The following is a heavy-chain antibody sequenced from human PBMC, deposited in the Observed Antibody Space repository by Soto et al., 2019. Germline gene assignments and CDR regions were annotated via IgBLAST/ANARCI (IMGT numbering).Heavy chain of an antibody. D-gene: IGHD2-2*01. V-gene: IGHV3-21*06. CDR1: GFTFSRYG. CDR3: ARDPSEGRVGNWFES. Sequence: GGSLRLSCAASGFTFSRYGMNWLRQAPGKGLEWVASISSTTSYVYYADSVKGRFSTSRDNAKNILYLEMYALRTEDTAVYYCARDPSEGRVGNWFESWGQGTLVTSPQ. J-gene: IGHJ5*01. CDR2: ISSTTSYV.